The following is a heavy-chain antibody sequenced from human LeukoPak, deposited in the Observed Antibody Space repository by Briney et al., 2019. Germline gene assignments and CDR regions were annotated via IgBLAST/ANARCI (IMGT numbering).Heavy chain of an antibody. D-gene: IGHD4-17*01. J-gene: IGHJ4*02. CDR3: AKAGDYGDYSATYFDY. Sequence: GRSLRLSCAASGFTFSSYGMHWVRQAPGKGLEWVAVISYDGSNKYYADSVKGRFTISRDNSKNTLYLQMNSLRAEDTAVYYCAKAGDYGDYSATYFDYWGQGTLVTVSS. CDR2: ISYDGSNK. CDR1: GFTFSSYG. V-gene: IGHV3-30*18.